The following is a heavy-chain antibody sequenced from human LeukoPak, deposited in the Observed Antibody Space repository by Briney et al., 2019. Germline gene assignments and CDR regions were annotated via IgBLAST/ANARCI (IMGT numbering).Heavy chain of an antibody. V-gene: IGHV3-23*01. J-gene: IGHJ4*02. Sequence: PGGSLRLSCAASGFTFSSYAMSSVRQAPGKGLEWVSVISGNGSSTYYADSVKGRFTISRDNSKNKLYLQMNSLRAEDTAVYYFAKECYGDQTFDYWGQGTLVTVSS. D-gene: IGHD4-17*01. CDR3: AKECYGDQTFDY. CDR2: ISGNGSST. CDR1: GFTFSSYA.